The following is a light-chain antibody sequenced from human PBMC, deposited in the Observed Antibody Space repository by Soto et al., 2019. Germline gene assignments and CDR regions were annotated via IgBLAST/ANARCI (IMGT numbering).Light chain of an antibody. CDR1: QSVSSS. V-gene: IGKV3-11*01. CDR3: QQRSNWPPT. CDR2: DAS. J-gene: IGKJ4*02. Sequence: EIVLTQSPATLSLSPGESATLSCRANQSVSSSLAWYQHKPGQAPRLLIYDASNRATGIPARFSGSGSGTEFTLTISSLEPEDFAVYYCQQRSNWPPTFGGGTKVEIK.